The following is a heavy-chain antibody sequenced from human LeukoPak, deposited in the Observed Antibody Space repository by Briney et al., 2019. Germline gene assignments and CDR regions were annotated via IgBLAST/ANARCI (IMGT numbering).Heavy chain of an antibody. J-gene: IGHJ4*02. CDR1: GYDFANHW. D-gene: IGHD6-13*01. V-gene: IGHV5-51*01. CDR2: IYPGDSDT. CDR3: ARGIAAAGVTKFDY. Sequence: PGESLKISCKGSGYDFANHWTGWVRQMPGRGLEWMGIIYPGDSDTRYRPSFQGQVTISADKSLSTAYLQWSSLQAPDTATYYCARGIAAAGVTKFDYWGQGTLVTVSS.